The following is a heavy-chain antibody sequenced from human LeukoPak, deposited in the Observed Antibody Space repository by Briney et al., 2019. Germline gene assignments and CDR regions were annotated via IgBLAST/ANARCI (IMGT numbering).Heavy chain of an antibody. CDR3: ARGVGQLVRGRNYYYMDV. V-gene: IGHV1-8*03. CDR2: MNPNSGNT. J-gene: IGHJ6*03. CDR1: GYTFTSYD. Sequence: ASVKVSCKASGYTFTSYDINWVRQATGQGLEWMGWMNPNSGNTGYAQKFQGRVTITRNTSISTAYMELSSLRSEDTAVYYCARGVGQLVRGRNYYYMDVWGKGTTVTVSS. D-gene: IGHD6-6*01.